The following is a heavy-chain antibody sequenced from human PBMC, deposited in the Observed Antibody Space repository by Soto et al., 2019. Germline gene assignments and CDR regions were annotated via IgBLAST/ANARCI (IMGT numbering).Heavy chain of an antibody. CDR2: ISGSGGST. Sequence: EVQLLESGGGLVQPGGSLRHSCAASGFTFSSYAMSWVRQAPGKGLEWVSVISGSGGSTYYADSVKGRFTISRDNSKNTVYLQMNSLRAEDTAVYYCAKDHYSSGWWDDYWVQGTLVTVSS. CDR3: AKDHYSSGWWDDY. D-gene: IGHD6-19*01. CDR1: GFTFSSYA. J-gene: IGHJ4*02. V-gene: IGHV3-23*01.